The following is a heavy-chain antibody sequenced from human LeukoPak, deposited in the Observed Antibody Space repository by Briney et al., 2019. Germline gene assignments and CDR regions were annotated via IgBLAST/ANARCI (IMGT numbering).Heavy chain of an antibody. J-gene: IGHJ4*02. Sequence: GSLRLSCAVSGITLSDYGMSWVRQAPGKGLEWVAGISDSGGSTKYADSVKGRFTIARDNRKNTLYLQMNSLRVEDTALYYCTKRVKYGGTWDHFADWGQGTLVTVSS. CDR2: ISDSGGST. CDR1: GITLSDYG. CDR3: TKRVKYGGTWDHFAD. V-gene: IGHV3-23*01. D-gene: IGHD1-26*01.